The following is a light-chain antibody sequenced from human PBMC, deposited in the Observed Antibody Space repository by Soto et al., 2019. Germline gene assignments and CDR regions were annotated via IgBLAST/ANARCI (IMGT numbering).Light chain of an antibody. CDR2: EVN. J-gene: IGLJ1*01. V-gene: IGLV2-18*02. CDR3: SSYTSSSVYV. CDR1: SSDIGSYNR. Sequence: QSALTQPASVSGSPGQSITISCTGTSSDIGSYNRVSWYQQPPGTAPKLIIYEVNNRPSGVPDRFSGSKSGNTASLTISGLQAEDEADYYCSSYTSSSVYVFGTGTKLTVL.